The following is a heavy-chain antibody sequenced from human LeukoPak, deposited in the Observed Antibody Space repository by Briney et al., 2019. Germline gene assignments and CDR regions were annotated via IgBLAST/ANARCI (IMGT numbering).Heavy chain of an antibody. CDR1: GGSISSYH. Sequence: SETLSLTCTVSGGSISSYHWSWIRQPPGKGLEWIGYIYYSGSTNYNPSLKNRVTISVHTPKNQFSLKLSSVTDADTAVYYCARVADTAMGRDAFDIWGQGTMVIVSS. J-gene: IGHJ3*02. V-gene: IGHV4-59*01. CDR2: IYYSGST. D-gene: IGHD5-18*01. CDR3: ARVADTAMGRDAFDI.